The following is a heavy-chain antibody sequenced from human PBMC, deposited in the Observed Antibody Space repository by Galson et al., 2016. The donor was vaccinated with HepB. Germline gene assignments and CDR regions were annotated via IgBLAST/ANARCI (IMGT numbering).Heavy chain of an antibody. D-gene: IGHD3-22*01. J-gene: IGHJ6*02. V-gene: IGHV1-8*01. Sequence: VKVSCKASGYTFSSYDINWVRQATGRGLEWMGWMNPNSGNTGYAQNFQGRVAMTRDTSISTAYMELRSLRSDDTAVYYCARGYYYDSSGYYLRYYYGMDVWGQGTTVTVSS. CDR1: GYTFSSYD. CDR3: ARGYYYDSSGYYLRYYYGMDV. CDR2: MNPNSGNT.